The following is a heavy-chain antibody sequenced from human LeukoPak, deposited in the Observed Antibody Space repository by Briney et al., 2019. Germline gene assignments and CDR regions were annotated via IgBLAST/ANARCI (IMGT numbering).Heavy chain of an antibody. CDR1: GFTFTSSA. J-gene: IGHJ3*02. CDR2: IVVGSGNT. D-gene: IGHD4-17*01. V-gene: IGHV1-58*02. Sequence: SVKVSCRASGFTFTSSAIQWVRQARGQRLEWVGWIVVGSGNTNYAQRFQEKVTITRDMSTSTAYMELSNLSSEDTALYYCVADLSTVTTLAFDIWGQGTVVTVSS. CDR3: VADLSTVTTLAFDI.